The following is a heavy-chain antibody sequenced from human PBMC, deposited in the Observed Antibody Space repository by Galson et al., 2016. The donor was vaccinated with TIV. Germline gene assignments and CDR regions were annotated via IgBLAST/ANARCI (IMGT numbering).Heavy chain of an antibody. D-gene: IGHD3-3*01. CDR2: ISRSSDRR. CDR3: VKANIYLEEIMADGAFDF. Sequence: SLRLSCAASGFIFDEYAMHWVRPVSGKGLELVAGISRSSDRRGYADSVKGRFTISRDNAKNSLYLEMNSLRPEDTAFYYCVKANIYLEEIMADGAFDFWGQGTRVTVSS. V-gene: IGHV3-9*01. J-gene: IGHJ3*01. CDR1: GFIFDEYA.